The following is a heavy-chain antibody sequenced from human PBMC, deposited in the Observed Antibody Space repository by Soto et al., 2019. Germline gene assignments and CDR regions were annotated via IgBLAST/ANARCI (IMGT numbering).Heavy chain of an antibody. V-gene: IGHV1-24*01. J-gene: IGHJ6*02. Sequence: ASVKVSCKVSGYTLTELSIHWVRQAPGKGLEWMGGFDPEDGEIVYAQNFQGRVTMTEDTSTDTAYMELSSLRSEDTAVYYCATDQSTTYYYYYGMDAWGQGTTVTVSS. D-gene: IGHD1-1*01. CDR1: GYTLTELS. CDR3: ATDQSTTYYYYYGMDA. CDR2: FDPEDGEI.